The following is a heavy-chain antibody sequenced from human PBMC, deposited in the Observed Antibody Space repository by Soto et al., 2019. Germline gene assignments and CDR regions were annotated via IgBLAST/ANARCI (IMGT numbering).Heavy chain of an antibody. D-gene: IGHD2-15*01. Sequence: SGPTLVNPTQTLTLTCTFSGFSLSTSGMRVSWIRQPPGKALEWLARIDWDDDKFYNTSLKTRLTISKDSSKNQVVLTMTDMDPVDTATYYCARMFHCSGGTFPFDYWGQGALVTVSS. CDR3: ARMFHCSGGTFPFDY. CDR1: GFSLSTSGMR. J-gene: IGHJ4*02. V-gene: IGHV2-70*04. CDR2: IDWDDDK.